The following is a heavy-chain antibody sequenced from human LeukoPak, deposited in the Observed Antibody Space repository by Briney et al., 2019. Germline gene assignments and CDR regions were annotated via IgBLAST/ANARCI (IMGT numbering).Heavy chain of an antibody. J-gene: IGHJ6*04. Sequence: ASVKVSCKASGGTFSSYAISWVRQAPGQGLEWMGGIIPIFGTANYAQMFQGRVTITADESTSTAYMELSSLRSEDTAVYYCARAGYDILTGYSDYYYYGMDVWGKGTTVTVSS. CDR2: IIPIFGTA. CDR3: ARAGYDILTGYSDYYYYGMDV. V-gene: IGHV1-69*13. CDR1: GGTFSSYA. D-gene: IGHD3-9*01.